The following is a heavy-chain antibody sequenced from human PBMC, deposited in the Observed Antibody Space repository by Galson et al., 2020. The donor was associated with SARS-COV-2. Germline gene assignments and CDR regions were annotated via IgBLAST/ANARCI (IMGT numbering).Heavy chain of an antibody. V-gene: IGHV6-1*01. CDR2: TYYRSKWYN. Sequence: SQTLSLTCAISGDSVSSNSAAWNWIRQSPSRGLEWLGRTYYRSKWYNDYTLSVKSRITINPDTSKNQFSLQPNSVTPEDTAVYYCARGAVAVAGTALDYWGQGTLVTVSS. J-gene: IGHJ4*02. CDR1: GDSVSSNSAA. CDR3: ARGAVAVAGTALDY. D-gene: IGHD6-19*01.